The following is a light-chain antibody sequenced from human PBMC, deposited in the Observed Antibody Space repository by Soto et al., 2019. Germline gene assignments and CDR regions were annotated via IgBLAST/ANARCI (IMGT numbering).Light chain of an antibody. J-gene: IGLJ1*01. CDR1: SSDVGGYNY. CDR3: GSYTSSRIYV. CDR2: EVS. Sequence: QSVRTQPASVSVSPGQSITISCTGTSSDVGGYNYVSWYQQHPGKAPKLMIYEVSNRPSGVSDRFSGSKSGNTASLTISGLQAEDEADYYCGSYTSSRIYVFGAGTKVTVL. V-gene: IGLV2-14*01.